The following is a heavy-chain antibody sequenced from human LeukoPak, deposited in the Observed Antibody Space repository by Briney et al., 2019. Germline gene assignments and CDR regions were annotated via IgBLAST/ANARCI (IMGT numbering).Heavy chain of an antibody. V-gene: IGHV4-30-4*01. CDR3: ARAHMTTVTTEWFDL. CDR2: IYYSGST. Sequence: SQTLSLTCTVSGGSISSGDYYWSWIRQPPGKGLEWIGYIYYSGSTYYNPSLKSRVTISVDTSKNQFSLKLSSVTAADTAVYYCARAHMTTVTTEWFDLWGQGTLVTVSS. CDR1: GGSISSGDYY. D-gene: IGHD4-17*01. J-gene: IGHJ5*02.